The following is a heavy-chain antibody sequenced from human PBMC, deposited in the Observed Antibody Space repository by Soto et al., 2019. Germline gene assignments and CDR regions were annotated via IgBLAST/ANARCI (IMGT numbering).Heavy chain of an antibody. CDR3: ARDQSWHDLVWRFDP. Sequence: QVQLVQSGAEVKKPGASVKVSCKAIGYSFTSHYMHWVRQAPGQGLEWMGKIYPGGVNIGYAQKFKGRVTMTKATPTSTVYMELNSLTSEDTAVYYCARDQSWHDLVWRFDPWGQGTLVTVSS. V-gene: IGHV1-46*03. CDR1: GYSFTSHY. CDR2: IYPGGVNI. D-gene: IGHD1-1*01. J-gene: IGHJ5*02.